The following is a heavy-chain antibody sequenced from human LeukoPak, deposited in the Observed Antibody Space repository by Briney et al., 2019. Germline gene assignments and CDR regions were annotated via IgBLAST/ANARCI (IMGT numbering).Heavy chain of an antibody. CDR1: GYTFTSYG. V-gene: IGHV1-18*01. J-gene: IGHJ4*02. D-gene: IGHD3-9*01. CDR3: AKAPRAHPLSLRYPDY. CDR2: ISAYNGNT. Sequence: ASVKVSCKASGYTFTSYGISWVRQAPGQGLEWMGWISAYNGNTNYAQKLQGRVTMTTDTSTSTAYMELRSLRSDDTAVYYCAKAPRAHPLSLRYPDYWGQGTLVTVSS.